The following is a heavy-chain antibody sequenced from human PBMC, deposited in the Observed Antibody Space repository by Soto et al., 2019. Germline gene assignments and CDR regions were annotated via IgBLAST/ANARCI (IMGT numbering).Heavy chain of an antibody. V-gene: IGHV1-3*01. CDR1: GYTFTSYA. D-gene: IGHD3-22*01. CDR2: INAGNGNT. Sequence: ASVKVSCKASGYTFTSYAMHWVRQAPGQRLEWMGWINAGNGNTKCSQKFQGRVTITRDTSASTAYMELSSLRSEDTAVYYCARVRPTSGYYDYWGQGTLVTVSS. J-gene: IGHJ4*02. CDR3: ARVRPTSGYYDY.